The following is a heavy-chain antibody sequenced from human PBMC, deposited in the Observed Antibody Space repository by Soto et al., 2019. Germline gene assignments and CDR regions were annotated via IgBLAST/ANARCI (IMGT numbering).Heavy chain of an antibody. D-gene: IGHD2-2*01. J-gene: IGHJ3*02. Sequence: QVQLVQSGAEVKKPGASVKVSCKASGYTFTGYYMHWVQQAPGQGLEWMGWINPNSGGTNYAQKFQGRVTMTRDTSISTAYMELSRLRSDDTAVYYCARDLRSIVVVPAAIDAFDIWGQGTMVTVSS. CDR2: INPNSGGT. V-gene: IGHV1-2*02. CDR1: GYTFTGYY. CDR3: ARDLRSIVVVPAAIDAFDI.